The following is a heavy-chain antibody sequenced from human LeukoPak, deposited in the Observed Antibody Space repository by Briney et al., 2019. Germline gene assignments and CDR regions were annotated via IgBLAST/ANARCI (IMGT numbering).Heavy chain of an antibody. CDR2: ISAYNGNT. D-gene: IGHD2/OR15-2a*01. J-gene: IGHJ4*02. CDR1: GYTFTSYG. Sequence: ASVKVSCKASGYTFTSYGISWVRQAPGQGLEWMGWISAYNGNTNYAQKLQGRVTMTTDTSTSTAYMELRSLRSDDTAVYYCAKTSPFYGSYLRLYWGQGTLVIVSS. V-gene: IGHV1-18*01. CDR3: AKTSPFYGSYLRLY.